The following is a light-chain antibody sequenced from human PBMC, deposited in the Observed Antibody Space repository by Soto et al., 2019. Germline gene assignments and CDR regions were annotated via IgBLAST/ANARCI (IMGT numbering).Light chain of an antibody. CDR1: SSDIGGYYY. CDR3: FSYAGSYTFYV. Sequence: QSALTQPRSVSGSPGQSVTISCTGTSSDIGGYYYVSWYQQHPGKAPNLMIYDVTKRPSGVPDRFSGSKSGTTASLTISGLQAEDEADYYCFSYAGSYTFYVFGTGTKLT. CDR2: DVT. V-gene: IGLV2-11*01. J-gene: IGLJ1*01.